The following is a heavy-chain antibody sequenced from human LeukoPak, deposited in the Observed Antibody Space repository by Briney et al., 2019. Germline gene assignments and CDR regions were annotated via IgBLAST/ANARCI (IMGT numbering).Heavy chain of an antibody. CDR3: ARRIAAAGTFRAFDI. J-gene: IGHJ3*02. Sequence: GGSLRLSCAASGFTFSSYAMSWVRQAPGKGLEWVSSISSSSSSYIYYADSVKGRFTISRDNAKNSLYLQMNSLRAEDTAVYYCARRIAAAGTFRAFDIWGQGTMVTVSS. CDR2: ISSSSSSYI. V-gene: IGHV3-21*01. CDR1: GFTFSSYA. D-gene: IGHD6-13*01.